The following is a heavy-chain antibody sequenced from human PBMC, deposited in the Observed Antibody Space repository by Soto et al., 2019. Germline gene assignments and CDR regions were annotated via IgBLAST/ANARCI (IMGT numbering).Heavy chain of an antibody. V-gene: IGHV1-18*01. D-gene: IGHD5-12*01. Sequence: QVQLVQSGAEVKKPGASVKVSCKASGYSFTSYGISWVRQAPGQGLEWMGWISAYNGNRQYAQKFQGRVTMTTDTSTRTVYMPLRSLRSADTAVYYCARDLGGFPEYWGQGTLVTVPS. CDR3: ARDLGGFPEY. J-gene: IGHJ4*02. CDR1: GYSFTSYG. CDR2: ISAYNGNR.